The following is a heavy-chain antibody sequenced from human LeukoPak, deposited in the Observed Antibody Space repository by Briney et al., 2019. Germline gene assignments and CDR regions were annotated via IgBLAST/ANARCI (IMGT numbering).Heavy chain of an antibody. Sequence: ASVNVSCKASGYTFTSCDINWVRQATGQGLEGMGWMNPNSGNTGYGQSFQGRITMTRDISIGTAYMELSNLTSEDTDIYYCTRGSSGRRDNWGQGTLVTVS. J-gene: IGHJ4*02. CDR3: TRGSSGRRDN. CDR1: GYTFTSCD. CDR2: MNPNSGNT. V-gene: IGHV1-8*01. D-gene: IGHD6-19*01.